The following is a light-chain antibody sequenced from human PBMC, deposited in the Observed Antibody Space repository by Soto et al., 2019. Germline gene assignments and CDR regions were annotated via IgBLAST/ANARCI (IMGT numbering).Light chain of an antibody. CDR1: QGLVYSDVNTY. CDR3: MQGTHWPIT. CDR2: KVS. Sequence: DVVMTQSPLSVPVTLGQPASISCRSSQGLVYSDVNTYLNWFQQRPGQSPRRLIYKVSNRDSGVPDRFSGSGSGTDFTLKISRVEAEDVGVYYCMQGTHWPITFGQGTRLEI. J-gene: IGKJ5*01. V-gene: IGKV2-30*01.